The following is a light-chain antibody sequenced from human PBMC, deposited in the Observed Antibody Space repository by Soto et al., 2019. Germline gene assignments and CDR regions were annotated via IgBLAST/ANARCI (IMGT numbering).Light chain of an antibody. CDR2: GAS. V-gene: IGKV3-15*01. Sequence: EIVMTQSPATLSVSPGERATLSCRASQSVSANLAWYQRKPGQPPRLLIYGASTRATGIPARFSGSVSGTEGTITISSLKSEDGAVYYCQQYSNWPQTFGQGTKVDIK. J-gene: IGKJ1*01. CDR3: QQYSNWPQT. CDR1: QSVSAN.